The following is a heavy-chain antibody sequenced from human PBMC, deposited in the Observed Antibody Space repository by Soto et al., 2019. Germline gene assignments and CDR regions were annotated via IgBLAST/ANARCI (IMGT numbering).Heavy chain of an antibody. CDR3: AKVMVVVATTGGFDY. CDR1: GFTFSSYA. J-gene: IGHJ4*02. Sequence: GGSLRLSCAASGFTFSSYAMSWVRQAPGKGLEWVSAISGSGGSTYYADSVKGRFTISRDNSKNTLYLQMKSLRAEDTAVYYCAKVMVVVATTGGFDYWGQGTLVTVSS. CDR2: ISGSGGST. D-gene: IGHD5-12*01. V-gene: IGHV3-23*01.